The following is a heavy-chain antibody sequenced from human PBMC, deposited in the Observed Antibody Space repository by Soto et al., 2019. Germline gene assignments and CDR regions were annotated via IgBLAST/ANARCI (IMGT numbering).Heavy chain of an antibody. J-gene: IGHJ5*02. CDR3: ARWSLVVIPVPGFDP. CDR1: GGSISSGGYY. Sequence: PSGTLSLTCTVSGGSISSGGYYWSWIRQHPGRGLEYIGYIYYNGNTYYNPSLKSQVTVSVDTSKNQFSLNVRSVTAADTVLYYCARWSLVVIPVPGFDPWGQGTLVTVSS. V-gene: IGHV4-31*01. D-gene: IGHD2-15*01. CDR2: IYYNGNT.